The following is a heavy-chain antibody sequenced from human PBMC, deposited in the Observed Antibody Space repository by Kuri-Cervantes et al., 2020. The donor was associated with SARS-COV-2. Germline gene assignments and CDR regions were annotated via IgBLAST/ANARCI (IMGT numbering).Heavy chain of an antibody. D-gene: IGHD6-13*01. Sequence: GGSLRLSCAASGFTFSSYSMNWVRQAPGKGLEWVSSISSSSSYIYYADSVKGRSTISRDNAKNSLYLQMNSLRAEDTAVYYCARDRDGYSSSWYGGYYYGMDVWGQGTTVTVSS. CDR1: GFTFSSYS. CDR2: ISSSSSYI. CDR3: ARDRDGYSSSWYGGYYYGMDV. J-gene: IGHJ6*02. V-gene: IGHV3-21*01.